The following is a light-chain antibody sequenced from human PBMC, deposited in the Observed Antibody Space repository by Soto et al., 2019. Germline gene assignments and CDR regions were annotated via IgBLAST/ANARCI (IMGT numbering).Light chain of an antibody. CDR2: RSD. V-gene: IGLV1-47*01. J-gene: IGLJ1*01. Sequence: QSVLTQPPSASGTPGQRVTISCSGTTSNIGHNYVCWYQQLPGSTPKLLILRSDQRPSGVPDRFSGSKSGTSASLTIGGLRSEDEADYYCASWDDSLSVFVVGTGTKVTVL. CDR3: ASWDDSLSVFV. CDR1: TSNIGHNY.